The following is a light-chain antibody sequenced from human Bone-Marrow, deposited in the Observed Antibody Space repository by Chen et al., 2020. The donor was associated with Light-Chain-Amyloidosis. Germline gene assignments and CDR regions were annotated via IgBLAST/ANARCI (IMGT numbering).Light chain of an antibody. V-gene: IGLV3-25*03. CDR3: QSADSSGTYEVI. CDR1: DLPTKY. J-gene: IGLJ2*01. Sequence: SYELTQPPSVSFSPGQPARITCSGDDLPTKYAYWYQQKPGQAPVLVIHRYTERPAGISERFSGSSSGTTATLTISGVQAEDEADYHCQSADSSGTYEVIFGGGTKLTVL. CDR2: RYT.